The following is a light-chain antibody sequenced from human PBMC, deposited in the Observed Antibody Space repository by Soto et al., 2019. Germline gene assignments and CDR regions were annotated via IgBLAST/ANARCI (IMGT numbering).Light chain of an antibody. V-gene: IGLV2-14*01. CDR2: EVS. J-gene: IGLJ1*01. CDR1: SSDIGTYNY. CDR3: QSYDRSLGGSF. Sequence: QSALTQPASVSGYPGQSITISCTGSSSDIGTYNYLSWYQQHPGKAPKLMIYEVSDRPSGISNRFSGSKSGNTASLTIYGFQAEDEADYYCQSYDRSLGGSFFGTGTKLTVL.